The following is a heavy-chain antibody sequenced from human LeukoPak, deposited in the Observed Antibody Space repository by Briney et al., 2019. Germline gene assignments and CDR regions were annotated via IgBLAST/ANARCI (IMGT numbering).Heavy chain of an antibody. D-gene: IGHD3-10*01. V-gene: IGHV4-39*07. CDR2: IHYSGST. J-gene: IGHJ5*02. CDR1: GGSISSSSYY. CDR3: AREGLAMVRGVLPKEAWGWFDP. Sequence: SETLSLTCTVSGGSISSSSYYWGWIRQPPGTGLEWIESIHYSGSTYYNPSLKSRVTMSVDTPKNQFSLKLSSVTAADTAVYYCAREGLAMVRGVLPKEAWGWFDPWGQGTLVTVSS.